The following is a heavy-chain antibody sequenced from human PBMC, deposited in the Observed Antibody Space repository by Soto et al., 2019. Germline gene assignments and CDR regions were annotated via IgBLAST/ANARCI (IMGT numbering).Heavy chain of an antibody. CDR3: ARPFRSSWTSPEAGERRYYYYMDV. D-gene: IGHD6-13*01. J-gene: IGHJ6*03. Sequence: SETLSLTCTVSGGSISSSSYYWGWIRQPPGKGLEWIGSIYYSGSTYYNPSLKSRVTISVDTSKNQFSLKLSSVTAADTAVYYCARPFRSSWTSPEAGERRYYYYMDVWGKGTTVTVSS. CDR2: IYYSGST. V-gene: IGHV4-39*01. CDR1: GGSISSSSYY.